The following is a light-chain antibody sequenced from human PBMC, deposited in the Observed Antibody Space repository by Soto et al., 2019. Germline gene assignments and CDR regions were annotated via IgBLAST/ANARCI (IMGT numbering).Light chain of an antibody. V-gene: IGLV2-14*01. Sequence: QSALTPPASVSGSPGQSITISCTGTSSDVGAYNYVSWYQQQSGKAPKLLIHEVSSRPAGVSDRFSGSKSGNTASLTISGLQAEDEADYYCSAFATSRAYVFGIGTKVTVL. CDR2: EVS. CDR3: SAFATSRAYV. CDR1: SSDVGAYNY. J-gene: IGLJ1*01.